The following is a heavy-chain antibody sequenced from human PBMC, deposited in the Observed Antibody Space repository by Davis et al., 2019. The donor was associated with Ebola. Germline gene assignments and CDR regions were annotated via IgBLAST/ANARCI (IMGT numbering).Heavy chain of an antibody. J-gene: IGHJ4*02. CDR2: IIPILGIA. Sequence: SVKVSCKASGYTFTSYDINWVRQAPGQGLEWMGRIIPILGIANYAQKFQGRVTITADKSTSTAYMELSSLRSDDTAVYYCAKSADKYYDFWSGYYTDYWGQGTLVTVSS. CDR3: AKSADKYYDFWSGYYTDY. D-gene: IGHD3-3*01. CDR1: GYTFTSYD. V-gene: IGHV1-69*04.